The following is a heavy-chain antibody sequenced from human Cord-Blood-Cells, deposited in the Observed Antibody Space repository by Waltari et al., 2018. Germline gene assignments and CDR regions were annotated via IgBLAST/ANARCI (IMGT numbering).Heavy chain of an antibody. CDR1: GFTFRSYA. CDR2: ISYDGSNK. D-gene: IGHD6-13*01. V-gene: IGHV3-30-3*01. J-gene: IGHJ4*02. CDR3: AAAAGTNPFDY. Sequence: QVQLVESGGGVVQPGRSLRLSCAASGFTFRSYAMHWLRQAPGKGLEWVAVISYDGSNKYYADSVKGRFTISRDNSKNTLYLQMNSLRAEDTAVYYCAAAAGTNPFDYWGQGTLVTVSS.